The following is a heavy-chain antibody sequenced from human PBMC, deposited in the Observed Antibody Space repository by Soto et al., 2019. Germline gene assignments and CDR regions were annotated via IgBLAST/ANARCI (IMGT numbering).Heavy chain of an antibody. D-gene: IGHD3-3*01. V-gene: IGHV3-48*02. CDR3: AREESPRPNYDFWSGLQRD. Sequence: EVQLVESGGGLVQPGGSLRLSCAASGFTFSSYSMNWVRQAPGKGLEWVSYISSSSSTIYYADSVKGRFTISRDNAKNSLYLQMNSLRDEDTAVYYCAREESPRPNYDFWSGLQRDWGQGTLVTVSS. J-gene: IGHJ4*02. CDR2: ISSSSSTI. CDR1: GFTFSSYS.